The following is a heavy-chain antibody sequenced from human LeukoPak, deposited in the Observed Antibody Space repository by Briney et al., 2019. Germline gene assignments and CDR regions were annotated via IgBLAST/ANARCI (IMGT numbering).Heavy chain of an antibody. CDR3: AKDINGYSSGWFAEAWFDP. Sequence: PGGSLRLSCAASGFTFSSYGMSWVRQAPGKGLEWVSAISGSGGSTYYADSVKGRFTISRDNSKNTLYLQMNSLRAEDTAVYYCAKDINGYSSGWFAEAWFDPWGQGTLVTVSS. CDR1: GFTFSSYG. J-gene: IGHJ5*02. D-gene: IGHD6-19*01. CDR2: ISGSGGST. V-gene: IGHV3-23*01.